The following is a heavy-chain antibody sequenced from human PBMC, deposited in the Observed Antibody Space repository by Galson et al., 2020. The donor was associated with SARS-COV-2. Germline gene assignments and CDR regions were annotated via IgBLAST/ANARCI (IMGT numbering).Heavy chain of an antibody. Sequence: ASVKVSCKVSGYTLTELSMHWVRQAPGKGLEWMGGFDPEDGETIYAQKFQGRVTMTEDTSTDTAYMELSSLRSEDTAVYYCATVAVERYCGGDCYAFDYWGQGTLVTVSS. CDR2: FDPEDGET. D-gene: IGHD2-21*02. CDR1: GYTLTELS. V-gene: IGHV1-24*01. CDR3: ATVAVERYCGGDCYAFDY. J-gene: IGHJ4*02.